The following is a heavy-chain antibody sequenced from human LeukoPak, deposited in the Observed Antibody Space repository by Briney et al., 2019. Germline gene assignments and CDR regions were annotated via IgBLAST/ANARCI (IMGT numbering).Heavy chain of an antibody. CDR1: GFTFSSYA. CDR2: TIGRGGST. Sequence: GGSLTLSCAASGFTFSSYAMSWVRQAPGKGLEWVSATIGRGGSTYYADSVKGRFTISGDNSKNTLYLQMNSLRDEDTAVYYCAKHAPADTAMVIDYWGQGTLVTVSS. J-gene: IGHJ4*02. V-gene: IGHV3-23*01. D-gene: IGHD5-18*01. CDR3: AKHAPADTAMVIDY.